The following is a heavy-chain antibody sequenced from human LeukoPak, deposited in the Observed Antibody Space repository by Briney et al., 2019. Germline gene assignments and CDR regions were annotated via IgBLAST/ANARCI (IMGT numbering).Heavy chain of an antibody. CDR2: IAGGGGST. CDR1: GFTFNNYA. D-gene: IGHD3-10*01. J-gene: IGHJ3*02. CDR3: AKDLGTWFGDAFDI. Sequence: GGSLRLSCAASGFTFNNYAMSWVRQAPGKGLEWVSTIAGGGGSTSYPDSVKGRFTISRDNSKNMLFLQMNSLRAEDTAVYYCAKDLGTWFGDAFDIWGQGTMVTVSS. V-gene: IGHV3-23*01.